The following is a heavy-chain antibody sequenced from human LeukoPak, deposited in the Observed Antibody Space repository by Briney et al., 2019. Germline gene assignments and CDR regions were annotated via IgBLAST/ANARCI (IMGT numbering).Heavy chain of an antibody. V-gene: IGHV3-30-3*01. CDR2: ISYEGSNK. Sequence: GGSLRLSCAASGFTFSSYAMHWVRQAPGKGLEWVAVISYEGSNKYYADSVKGRFTISRDNSKNTLYLQMNSLRAEDTAVYYCARRLDAPPYYYGMDVWGQGTTVTVSS. CDR3: ARRLDAPPYYYGMDV. J-gene: IGHJ6*02. D-gene: IGHD2-2*01. CDR1: GFTFSSYA.